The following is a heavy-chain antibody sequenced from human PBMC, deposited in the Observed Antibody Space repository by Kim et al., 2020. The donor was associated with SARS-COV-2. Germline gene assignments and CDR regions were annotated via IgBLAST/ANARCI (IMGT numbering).Heavy chain of an antibody. V-gene: IGHV3-23*01. D-gene: IGHD3-3*01. CDR1: GFTLSHNA. CDR3: AKEVGNYNFWNGYYFDF. Sequence: GGSLRLSCTASGFTLSHNAMTWVRQTPGKGLEWVSAITASGGNTYYADSVKGRFTTSRDNSKETLYLHLSSLRAEDTALYYCAKEVGNYNFWNGYYFDFWGQGILVTVSS. J-gene: IGHJ4*02. CDR2: ITASGGNT.